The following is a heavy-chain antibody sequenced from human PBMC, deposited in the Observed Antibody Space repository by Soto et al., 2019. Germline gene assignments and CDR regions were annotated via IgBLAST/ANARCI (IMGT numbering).Heavy chain of an antibody. D-gene: IGHD5-18*01. CDR1: GFTFSSYA. V-gene: IGHV3-23*01. J-gene: IGHJ4*02. Sequence: GGSLRLSCAASGFTFSSYAMSWVRQAPGKGLEWVSASTYYADSVKGRFTISRDNSKNTLYLQMNSLRAEDTAVYYCAKLQLWSWYYFDYWGQGTLVTVSS. CDR3: AKLQLWSWYYFDY. CDR2: ST.